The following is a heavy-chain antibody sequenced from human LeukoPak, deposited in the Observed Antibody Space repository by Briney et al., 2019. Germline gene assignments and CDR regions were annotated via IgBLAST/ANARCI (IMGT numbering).Heavy chain of an antibody. CDR2: IYYSGST. CDR1: GGSIYTYY. CDR3: ARSNVVVPSITKGYYYYAMDV. V-gene: IGHV4-59*08. J-gene: IGHJ6*02. Sequence: SETLSLTCTVSGGSIYTYYWSWIRQPPGRGLEWIGYIYYSGSTNYNPSLKSRVTISVDTSKNQFSLKLSSVTAADTAVYYCARSNVVVPSITKGYYYYAMDVWGQGTTVTVSS. D-gene: IGHD2-2*01.